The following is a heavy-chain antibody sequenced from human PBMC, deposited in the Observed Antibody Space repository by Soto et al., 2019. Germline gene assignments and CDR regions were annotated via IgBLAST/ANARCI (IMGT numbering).Heavy chain of an antibody. CDR3: ASVTDY. CDR1: GGSISSGGYS. Sequence: SETLSLTCAVSGGSISSGGYSWSWIRQPPGKGLEWIGYMYHSGSTYYNPSLKSRVTISIDRSKNQFSLKLSSVTDADTAVYYCASVTDYWGQGILVTVS. V-gene: IGHV4-30-2*01. D-gene: IGHD4-4*01. CDR2: MYHSGST. J-gene: IGHJ4*02.